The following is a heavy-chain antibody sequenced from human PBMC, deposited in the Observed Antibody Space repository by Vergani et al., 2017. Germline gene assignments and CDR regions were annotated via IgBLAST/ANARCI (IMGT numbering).Heavy chain of an antibody. CDR1: GFSFSSSW. Sequence: EVQLVQSGPEVKKPGDSLTTSCQGFGFSFSSSWIGWVRQRPGKGLEWMGIIYPGDSETRYSPAFQGQVTISADRSKSTTFLKWSSLKASDTAVYYCARRQYVHSWVVSWFDPWGQGTQVTVSS. J-gene: IGHJ5*02. CDR3: ARRQYVHSWVVSWFDP. V-gene: IGHV5-51*01. D-gene: IGHD2-21*01. CDR2: IYPGDSET.